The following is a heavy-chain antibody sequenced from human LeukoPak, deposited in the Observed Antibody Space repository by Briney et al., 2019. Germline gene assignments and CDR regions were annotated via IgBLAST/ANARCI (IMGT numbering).Heavy chain of an antibody. V-gene: IGHV5-51*01. D-gene: IGHD2-15*01. CDR1: GYTFDNYW. J-gene: IGHJ4*02. CDR3: ARHQSHVVSEAFDY. CDR2: IYPIDSDA. Sequence: GESLKISCKGSGYTFDNYWIGWVRQMPGKGLEWMGTIYPIDSDARYSPSFQGQVTFSVDTSIGTAYLQWSSLKASDTAMYYCARHQSHVVSEAFDYWGQGTLVTVSS.